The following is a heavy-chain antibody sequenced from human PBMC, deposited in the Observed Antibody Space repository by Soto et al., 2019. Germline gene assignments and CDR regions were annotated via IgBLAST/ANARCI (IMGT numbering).Heavy chain of an antibody. CDR2: ISWNSGSI. D-gene: IGHD4-4*01. CDR1: RFTFDDYA. V-gene: IGHV3-9*01. J-gene: IGHJ6*01. Sequence: SLRLSCAASRFTFDDYAMHWVRQAPGKGLEWVSGISWNSGSIGYADSVKGRFTIPRDNTKNSLYLQMNSLKPEDTALYFCTKDIYSNYWYYNMDVWRKQTTGTVSS. CDR3: TKDIYSNYWYYNMDV.